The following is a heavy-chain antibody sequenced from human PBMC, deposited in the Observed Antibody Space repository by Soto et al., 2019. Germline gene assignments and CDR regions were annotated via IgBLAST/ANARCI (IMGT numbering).Heavy chain of an antibody. J-gene: IGHJ6*01. Sequence: QVHLVQSGAEVKKPGASVNVSCKTSGYTFTRNGISWVRQAPGQGLEWMGWISPNSGNTRYAQKLQDRVSMTTDTLTRTAHMQLGSLRSDDTALFSFVKVRDTNSWLSREVSGPWNKVTVSS. D-gene: IGHD2-8*01. CDR3: VKVRDTNSWLSREV. V-gene: IGHV1-18*01. CDR2: ISPNSGNT. CDR1: GYTFTRNG.